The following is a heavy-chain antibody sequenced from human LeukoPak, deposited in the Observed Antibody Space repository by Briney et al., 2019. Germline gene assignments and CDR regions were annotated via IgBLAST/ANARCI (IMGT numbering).Heavy chain of an antibody. V-gene: IGHV3-30-3*01. J-gene: IGHJ4*02. D-gene: IGHD3-22*01. CDR3: ARDGSDYYDSSGRPPDFDY. CDR1: GFTFSSYA. CDR2: ISYDGSNK. Sequence: PGGSLRLSCAASGFTFSSYAMHWVRQAPGKGLEWVAVISYDGSNKYYADSVKGRFTISRDNSKNTLYLQMNSLRAEDTAVYYCARDGSDYYDSSGRPPDFDYRGQGTLVTVSS.